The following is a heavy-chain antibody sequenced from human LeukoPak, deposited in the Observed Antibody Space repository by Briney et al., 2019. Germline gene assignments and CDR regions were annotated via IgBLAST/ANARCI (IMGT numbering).Heavy chain of an antibody. Sequence: PGGSLRLSCAASGFTFSSYAMHWVRQAPGKGLEWVSAISGSGGSTYYADSVKGRFTISRDNSKNTLYLQMNSLRAEDTAVYYCAKYPLGYSSGWAYYYYYMDVWGKGTTVTVSS. J-gene: IGHJ6*03. D-gene: IGHD6-19*01. CDR2: ISGSGGST. CDR3: AKYPLGYSSGWAYYYYYMDV. CDR1: GFTFSSYA. V-gene: IGHV3-23*01.